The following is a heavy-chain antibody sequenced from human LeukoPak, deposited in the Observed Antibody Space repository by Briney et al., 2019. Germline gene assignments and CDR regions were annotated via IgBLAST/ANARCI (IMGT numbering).Heavy chain of an antibody. CDR2: IKHDGSEE. D-gene: IGHD3-3*01. CDR1: GFTFSSYW. J-gene: IGHJ4*02. CDR3: ARAYYDFWSGSRGY. Sequence: GGSLRLSXAASGFTFSSYWMSWVRQAPGKGLEWVANIKHDGSEEYYVDSVKGRFTISRDNAKNSLYLQMNSLRAEDTAVYYCARAYYDFWSGSRGYWGQGTLVTVSS. V-gene: IGHV3-7*01.